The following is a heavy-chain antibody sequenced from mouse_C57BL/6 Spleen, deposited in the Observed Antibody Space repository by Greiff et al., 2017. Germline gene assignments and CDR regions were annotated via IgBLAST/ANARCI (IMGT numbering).Heavy chain of an antibody. CDR3: TREGSMMVTFYAMDY. CDR2: ISSGGAYI. V-gene: IGHV5-9-1*02. Sequence: EVMLVESGEGLVKPGGSLKLSCAASGFTFSSYAMSWVRQTPEKRLEWVAYISSGGAYIYYADTVKGRFTISRDNAKNTLYLQMSSLKSEDTAMYYCTREGSMMVTFYAMDYWGQGTSVTVSS. CDR1: GFTFSSYA. D-gene: IGHD2-3*01. J-gene: IGHJ4*01.